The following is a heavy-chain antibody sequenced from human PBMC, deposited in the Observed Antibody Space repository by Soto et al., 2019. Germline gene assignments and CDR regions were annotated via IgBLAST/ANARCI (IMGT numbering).Heavy chain of an antibody. Sequence: GGSLRLSCAASGFTFDAHTMHWVRQAPGKGLEWVSLISWDGDSTYYADSLKGRFTISRDNSKNSLYLQMNSLRTEDTALYYCAKDSSGYSLGFDPWGQGTLVTVSS. D-gene: IGHD3-22*01. V-gene: IGHV3-43*01. CDR3: AKDSSGYSLGFDP. CDR2: ISWDGDST. J-gene: IGHJ5*02. CDR1: GFTFDAHT.